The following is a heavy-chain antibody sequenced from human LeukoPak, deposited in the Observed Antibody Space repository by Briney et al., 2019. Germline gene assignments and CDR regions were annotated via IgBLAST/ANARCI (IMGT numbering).Heavy chain of an antibody. CDR3: ARISIAAAGKGRLRNWYFDL. D-gene: IGHD6-13*01. V-gene: IGHV4-4*02. CDR1: GVSISSSNW. Sequence: SETLSLTCTVSGVSISSSNWWSWVRQPPGEGLEWIGEIYHSGSTNYNPSLKSRVTISVDKSKNQFSLKLSSVTAADTAVYYCARISIAAAGKGRLRNWYFDLWGRGTLVTVS. CDR2: IYHSGST. J-gene: IGHJ2*01.